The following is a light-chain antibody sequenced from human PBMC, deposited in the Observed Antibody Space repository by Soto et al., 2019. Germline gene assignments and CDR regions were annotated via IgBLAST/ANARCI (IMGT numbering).Light chain of an antibody. CDR3: SPYTTSHTRHTA. V-gene: IGLV2-14*03. Sequence: QSVLTQPASVSGSPGQSITISCTGTSSDVGGYNYVSWYQHHPGKAPKLIIYDVSNRPSGVSNRFSGSKSGNTASLTISGLQPEDESDYYCSPYTTSHTRHTAFGTGPKVTVL. J-gene: IGLJ1*01. CDR1: SSDVGGYNY. CDR2: DVS.